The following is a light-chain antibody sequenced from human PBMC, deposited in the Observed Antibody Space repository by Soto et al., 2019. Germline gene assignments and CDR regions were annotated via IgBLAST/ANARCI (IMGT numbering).Light chain of an antibody. J-gene: IGLJ1*01. V-gene: IGLV2-8*01. CDR3: SSYAGTNNYV. CDR2: EVS. Sequence: QSALTQPPSASGSTGQSVTISCTGTSSDFTGYNYVSWYQQHPGKAPKLMIYEVSKRPSGVPDRFSGSKSGNTASPTVSGLQAEDEADYYCSSYAGTNNYVFGTGTKVTVL. CDR1: SSDFTGYNY.